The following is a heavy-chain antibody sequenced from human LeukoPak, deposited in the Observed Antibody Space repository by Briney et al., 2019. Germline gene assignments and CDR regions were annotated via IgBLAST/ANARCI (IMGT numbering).Heavy chain of an antibody. CDR3: ARETTPRTTVTTGGMDV. D-gene: IGHD4-17*01. Sequence: GGSLRLSCAASGFTFSSYGMHWVRQAPGKGLEWVAVIWYDGSNKYYADSVKGRFTISRDNSKNTLYLQMNSLRAGDTAVYYCARETTPRTTVTTGGMDVWGQGTTVTVSS. J-gene: IGHJ6*02. CDR1: GFTFSSYG. CDR2: IWYDGSNK. V-gene: IGHV3-33*01.